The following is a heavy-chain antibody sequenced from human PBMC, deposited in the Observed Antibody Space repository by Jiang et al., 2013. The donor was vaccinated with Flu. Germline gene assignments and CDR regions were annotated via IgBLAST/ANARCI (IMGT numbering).Heavy chain of an antibody. CDR3: AREWSDMATMFFDY. Sequence: GSGLVKPSETLSLTCTVSGGSISSYYWTWIRQAPGKALEWIGNVYFTGNTNYNPSLKSRVSMSIDTSKNQFSLNLTSVTTADTAVYYCAREWSDMATMFFDYWGQGTLFTVSS. CDR2: VYFTGNT. V-gene: IGHV4-59*01. D-gene: IGHD5-24*01. J-gene: IGHJ4*02. CDR1: GGSISSYY.